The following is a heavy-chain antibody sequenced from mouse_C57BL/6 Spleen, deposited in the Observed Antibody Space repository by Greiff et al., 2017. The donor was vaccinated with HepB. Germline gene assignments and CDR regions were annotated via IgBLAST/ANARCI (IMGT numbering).Heavy chain of an antibody. V-gene: IGHV2-2*01. Sequence: VHLVESGPGLVQPSQSLSITCTVSGFSLTSYGVHWVRQSPGKGLEWLGVIWSGGSTDYNAAFISRLSISKDNSKSQVFFKMNSLQADDTAIYYCAIYSNQGYYAMDYWGQGTSVTVSS. J-gene: IGHJ4*01. CDR2: IWSGGST. D-gene: IGHD2-5*01. CDR1: GFSLTSYG. CDR3: AIYSNQGYYAMDY.